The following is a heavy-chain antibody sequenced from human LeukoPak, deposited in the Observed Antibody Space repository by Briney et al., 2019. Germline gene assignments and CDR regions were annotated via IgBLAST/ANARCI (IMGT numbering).Heavy chain of an antibody. J-gene: IGHJ6*04. D-gene: IGHD4-23*01. CDR1: GYTFTGYF. Sequence: ASVKVSCKASGYTFTGYFMHWVRQAPGQGLEWMGWISGYIANTKYAQKFQGRVTMTIETFTSTAYMEVRSLRYDDTAVYYCARADYGGPMDVWGKGTTVTVSS. V-gene: IGHV1-18*04. CDR2: ISGYIANT. CDR3: ARADYGGPMDV.